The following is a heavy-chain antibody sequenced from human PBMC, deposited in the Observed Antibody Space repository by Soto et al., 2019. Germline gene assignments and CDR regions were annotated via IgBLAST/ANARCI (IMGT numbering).Heavy chain of an antibody. J-gene: IGHJ6*02. CDR1: GFTFSGSA. V-gene: IGHV3-73*02. CDR3: TRRAHGSGWYRGGYWGMDV. CDR2: IRSKANSYAT. D-gene: IGHD6-19*01. Sequence: EVQLVESGGGLVQPGGSLKLSCAASGFTFSGSAMHWVRQASGKGLEWVGRIRSKANSYATAYAASVKGRFTISRDNSKDTAYLQMNSLKTEDTAVYYCTRRAHGSGWYRGGYWGMDVWGQGTTVTVSS.